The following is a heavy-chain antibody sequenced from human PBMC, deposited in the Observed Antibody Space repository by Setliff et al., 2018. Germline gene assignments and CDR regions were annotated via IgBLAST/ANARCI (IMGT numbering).Heavy chain of an antibody. D-gene: IGHD1-26*01. V-gene: IGHV3-48*01. CDR1: GFTFSSYS. J-gene: IGHJ4*02. Sequence: GESLKISCAASGFTFSSYSMNWVCQAPGKGLEWVSYISSSSSTIYYADSVKGRFTISRDNAKNSLYLQMNSLRAEDTAVYYCAGDRGSGSYFLRYFDYWGQGTLVTVSS. CDR3: AGDRGSGSYFLRYFDY. CDR2: ISSSSSTI.